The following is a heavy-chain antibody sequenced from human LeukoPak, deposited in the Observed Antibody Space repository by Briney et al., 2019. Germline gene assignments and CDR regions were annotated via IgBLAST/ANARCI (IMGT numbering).Heavy chain of an antibody. J-gene: IGHJ4*02. CDR1: GYTFTGYY. CDR2: INPNSGGT. CDR3: ARALWFGELFCDY. V-gene: IGHV1-2*02. D-gene: IGHD3-10*01. Sequence: ASVKVSCKASGYTFTGYYMHWVRQAPGQGLEWMGWINPNSGGTNYAQKFQGRVTMTRDTSISTAYMELSRLRSDDTAVYYCARALWFGELFCDYWGQGTLVTASS.